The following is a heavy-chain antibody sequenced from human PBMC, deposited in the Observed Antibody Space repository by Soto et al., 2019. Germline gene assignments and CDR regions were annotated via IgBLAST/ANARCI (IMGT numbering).Heavy chain of an antibody. Sequence: GSSLMVSCKDSGYTFTSYAIHWVRQAPGQSLEWMGWINAGNGNTKYSQKFQGRVTITRDTYASTAYMELSSLRSEDTAVYYCARSVMVVVPAAKASTVYYYGPDVWGQRTTVRVSS. D-gene: IGHD2-2*01. CDR2: INAGNGNT. V-gene: IGHV1-3*01. J-gene: IGHJ6*02. CDR3: ARSVMVVVPAAKASTVYYYGPDV. CDR1: GYTFTSYA.